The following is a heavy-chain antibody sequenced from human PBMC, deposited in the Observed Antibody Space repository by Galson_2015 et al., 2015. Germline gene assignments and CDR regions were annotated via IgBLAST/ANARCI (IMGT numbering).Heavy chain of an antibody. CDR2: ISYTGNT. CDR1: GGSIRSYF. CDR3: ARVAGWVGRPPTYYYGMDV. Sequence: LSLTCAVSGGSIRSYFWSWIRQAPGRGLEWIGYISYTGNTNYNPSLKSRVTISVDTSKNQFSLRLSSVTAADTAVYYCARVAGWVGRPPTYYYGMDVWGQGTTVTVSS. D-gene: IGHD1-26*01. J-gene: IGHJ6*02. V-gene: IGHV4-59*01.